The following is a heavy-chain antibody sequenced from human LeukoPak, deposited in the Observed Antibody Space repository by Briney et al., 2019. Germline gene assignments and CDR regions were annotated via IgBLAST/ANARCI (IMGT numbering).Heavy chain of an antibody. CDR1: GFTFTSDW. Sequence: GGSLRLSCEASGFTFTSDWMSWVRQAPGKGLEWVANIKPDGSEKYYVDSVTGRFTISRDNAKNSLYLQMNSLRAEDTAVYYCTRDRSRSVYWGQGTLVTVSS. V-gene: IGHV3-7*01. D-gene: IGHD3-3*01. J-gene: IGHJ4*02. CDR2: IKPDGSEK. CDR3: TRDRSRSVY.